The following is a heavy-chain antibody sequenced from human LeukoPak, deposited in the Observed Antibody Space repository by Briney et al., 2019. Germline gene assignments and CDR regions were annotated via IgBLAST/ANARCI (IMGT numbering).Heavy chain of an antibody. CDR3: AKDTLVVPAASDAFHI. V-gene: IGHV3-23*01. CDR2: ISGNGGSI. J-gene: IGHJ3*02. CDR1: GFTFSSYA. D-gene: IGHD2-2*01. Sequence: PGGSERLSCAASGFTFSSYAMSWVRQAPGRGLEWVSSISGNGGSISYADSVKGRFTISRDNFKNTLYLQMDSLRAEDTAVYYCAKDTLVVPAASDAFHIWGQGTMGTVSS.